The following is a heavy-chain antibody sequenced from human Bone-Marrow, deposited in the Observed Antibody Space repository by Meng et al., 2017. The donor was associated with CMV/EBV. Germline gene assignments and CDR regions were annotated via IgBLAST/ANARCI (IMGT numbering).Heavy chain of an antibody. V-gene: IGHV1-46*01. CDR1: TLTSYY. CDR3: ARDHHTYYDILTGYPPGY. J-gene: IGHJ4*02. Sequence: TLTSYYMHWVRQAPGRGLEWMGIINPSGGSTSYAQKFQGRVTMTRDTSTSTVYMELSSLRSEDTAVYYCARDHHTYYDILTGYPPGYWGQGTLVTVSS. CDR2: INPSGGST. D-gene: IGHD3-9*01.